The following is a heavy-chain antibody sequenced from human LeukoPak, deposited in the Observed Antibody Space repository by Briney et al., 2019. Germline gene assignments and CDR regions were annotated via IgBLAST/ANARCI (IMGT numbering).Heavy chain of an antibody. D-gene: IGHD3-10*01. Sequence: PGGSLRLSCAASGFTFSSYNMNWVRQAPGKGLEWVSSISSSSNYIYYADSVKGRFTISRDNAKNSLYLQMNSLRAEDTTVYYCARDCWDYGSGSYCGIDYWGQGTLVTVSS. J-gene: IGHJ4*02. CDR2: ISSSSNYI. CDR1: GFTFSSYN. CDR3: ARDCWDYGSGSYCGIDY. V-gene: IGHV3-21*03.